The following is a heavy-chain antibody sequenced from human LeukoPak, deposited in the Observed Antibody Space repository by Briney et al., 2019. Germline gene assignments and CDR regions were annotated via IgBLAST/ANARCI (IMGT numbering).Heavy chain of an antibody. CDR3: YHWNDVFDY. V-gene: IGHV3-48*02. J-gene: IGHJ4*02. D-gene: IGHD1-1*01. CDR2: ISSSSSTI. Sequence: QPGGSLRLSCAASGFTFSSYSMNWVRQAPGKGLEWVSYISSSSSTIYYADSVKGRFTISRDNAKNLLYLQMNSLRDEDTAVYYCYHWNDVFDYWGQGTLVTVSS. CDR1: GFTFSSYS.